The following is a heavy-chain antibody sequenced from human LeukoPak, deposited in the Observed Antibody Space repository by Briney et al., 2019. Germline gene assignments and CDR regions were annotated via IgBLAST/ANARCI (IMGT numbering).Heavy chain of an antibody. V-gene: IGHV4-59*08. Sequence: SETLSLTCTVSGGSISSYYWSWIRQPPGKGLEWIGYIYYSGSTNYNPSLKSRVTISVDTSKNQFSLKLSSVTAADTAVYYCARHFHSNYYYYGMDVWGQGTTVTVSS. J-gene: IGHJ6*02. CDR1: GGSISSYY. D-gene: IGHD6-13*01. CDR3: ARHFHSNYYYYGMDV. CDR2: IYYSGST.